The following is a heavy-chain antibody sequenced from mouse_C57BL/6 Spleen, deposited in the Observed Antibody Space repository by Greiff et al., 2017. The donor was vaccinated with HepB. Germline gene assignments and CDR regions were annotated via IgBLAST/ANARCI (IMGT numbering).Heavy chain of an antibody. D-gene: IGHD1-1*01. V-gene: IGHV1-80*01. Sequence: QVHVKQSGAELVKPGASVKISCKASGYAFSSYWMNWVKQRPGKGLEWIGQIYPGDGDTNYNGKFKGKATLTADKSSSTAYMQLSSLTSEDSAVYFSARERITTVVDYFDYWGQGTTLTVSS. CDR3: ARERITTVVDYFDY. CDR1: GYAFSSYW. CDR2: IYPGDGDT. J-gene: IGHJ2*01.